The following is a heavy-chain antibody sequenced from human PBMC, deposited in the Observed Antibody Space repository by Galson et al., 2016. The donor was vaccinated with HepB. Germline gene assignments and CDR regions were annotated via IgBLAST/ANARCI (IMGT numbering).Heavy chain of an antibody. CDR2: ISGSSSYI. CDR3: ARQPRDRSSWSMGEWYFDL. J-gene: IGHJ2*01. V-gene: IGHV3-21*01. D-gene: IGHD6-13*01. Sequence: PLRLSCAASGFTFSSYTINWVRQAPGKGLEWVSSISGSSSYIYYADSVKGRLTISRDNAKNSLYLQMNNLRVEDTAVYYCARQPRDRSSWSMGEWYFDLGGRGTLVTVSS. CDR1: GFTFSSYT.